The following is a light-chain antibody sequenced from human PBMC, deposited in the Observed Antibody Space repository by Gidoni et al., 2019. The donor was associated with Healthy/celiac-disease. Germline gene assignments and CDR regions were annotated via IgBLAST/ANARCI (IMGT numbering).Light chain of an antibody. V-gene: IGLV1-47*01. CDR2: RNN. Sequence: QSVLTQPPSASGTPGQRVTISCSGSSSHIGSNYVYCYQQLPGTAPKLLIYRNNPRPSGVPDRFSGSKSGTSASLAISGLRSEDEADYYCAAWDDSLSGHVVFGGGTKLTVL. J-gene: IGLJ2*01. CDR1: SSHIGSNY. CDR3: AAWDDSLSGHVV.